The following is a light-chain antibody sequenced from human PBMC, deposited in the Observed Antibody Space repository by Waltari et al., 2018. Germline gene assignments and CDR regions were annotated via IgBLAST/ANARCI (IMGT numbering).Light chain of an antibody. J-gene: IGKJ1*01. CDR2: GAS. Sequence: CRASQSFSSGYLAWYQHKPGQAPRLLIYGASSRATGIPDRFSGSGSGTDFTLTISRLEPEDFAVYYCQQYGSSPWTFGQGTKVEIK. CDR3: QQYGSSPWT. V-gene: IGKV3-20*01. CDR1: QSFSSGY.